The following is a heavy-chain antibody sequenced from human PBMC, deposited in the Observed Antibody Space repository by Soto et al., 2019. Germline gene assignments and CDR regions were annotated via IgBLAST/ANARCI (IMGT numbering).Heavy chain of an antibody. CDR2: ISPKSGAT. Sequence: VPVKVYCKASGYTFSDDYSHWVRQTPGQGFEWMGRISPKSGATNYAQKFQGRVSMTWDTSLKTAYMELSSLMSEDTAVYYCARPPGYISDWQYFDLWGQGTLVTVSS. CDR1: GYTFSDDY. D-gene: IGHD2-21*02. V-gene: IGHV1-2*02. J-gene: IGHJ4*02. CDR3: ARPPGYISDWQYFDL.